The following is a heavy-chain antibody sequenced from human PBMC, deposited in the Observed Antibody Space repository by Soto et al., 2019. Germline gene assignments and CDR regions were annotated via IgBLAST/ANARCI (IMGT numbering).Heavy chain of an antibody. CDR1: GGSINNHY. D-gene: IGHD3-10*01. CDR2: IYYTGST. Sequence: SETLSLTCTVSGGSINNHYWSWIRQPPEKGLEWIGYIYYTGSTNYNPSLKSRVTMSVDTSQNQFSLNLTSLTAADTAVYYCARGITMVRGVFITNPYYYYYYYMDVWGKGTTVTVSS. V-gene: IGHV4-59*11. J-gene: IGHJ6*03. CDR3: ARGITMVRGVFITNPYYYYYYYMDV.